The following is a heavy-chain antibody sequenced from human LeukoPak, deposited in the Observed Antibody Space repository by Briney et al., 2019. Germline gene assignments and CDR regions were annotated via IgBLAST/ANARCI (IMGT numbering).Heavy chain of an antibody. V-gene: IGHV1-2*06. CDR3: ARDKGRWELLGGFDY. CDR2: INPNSGGT. D-gene: IGHD1-26*01. CDR1: GYTFTGYY. Sequence: ASVTVSCKASGYTFTGYYMHWVRQAPGQGLEWMGRINPNSGGTNYAQKFQGRVTMTRDTSISTAYMELSRLRSDDTAVYYCARDKGRWELLGGFDYWGQGTLVTVSS. J-gene: IGHJ4*02.